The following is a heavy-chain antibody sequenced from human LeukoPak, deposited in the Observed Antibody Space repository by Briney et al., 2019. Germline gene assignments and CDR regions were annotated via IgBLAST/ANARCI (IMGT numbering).Heavy chain of an antibody. CDR1: GFTFSNYA. V-gene: IGHV3-23*01. CDR3: ARDVNYGRHRFDY. Sequence: GGSLRHSCAASGFTFSNYAMTRVRQAPGKGLEWVSSISGSGGSTYYTDSVEGRFTISRDNSKNTLYLQMNTLRAEDTAVYYCARDVNYGRHRFDYWGEGTLVTVSS. CDR2: ISGSGGST. J-gene: IGHJ4*02. D-gene: IGHD4-17*01.